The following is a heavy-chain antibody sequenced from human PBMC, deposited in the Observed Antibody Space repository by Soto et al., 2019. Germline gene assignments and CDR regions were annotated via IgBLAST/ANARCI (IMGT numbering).Heavy chain of an antibody. CDR2: IVVGSGNT. J-gene: IGHJ6*02. CDR3: AAGIAAAGTNYYYYGMDV. D-gene: IGHD6-13*01. CDR1: GFTVTSSA. Sequence: VKVSCKASGFTVTSSAVQWVRQARGQRLEWIGWIVVGSGNTNYAQKFQERVTITRDMSTSTAYMELSSLRSEDTAVYYCAAGIAAAGTNYYYYGMDVWGQGTTVTVSS. V-gene: IGHV1-58*01.